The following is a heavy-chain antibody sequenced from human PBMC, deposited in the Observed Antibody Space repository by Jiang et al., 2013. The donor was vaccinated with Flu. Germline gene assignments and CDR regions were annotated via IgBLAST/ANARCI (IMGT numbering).Heavy chain of an antibody. Sequence: KPSETLSLTCSVSGGSISSETYYWVWIRQPPGKGLEWIGSIYHTGSTYYNPALKSRVTISVDTSKSQFSLKVGSVTAADTAVFYCARAQKYSGFELPCFDLWGQGTLVTVSS. D-gene: IGHD5-12*01. CDR2: IYHTGST. CDR1: GGSISSETYY. V-gene: IGHV4-39*07. CDR3: ARAQKYSGFELPCFDL. J-gene: IGHJ4*02.